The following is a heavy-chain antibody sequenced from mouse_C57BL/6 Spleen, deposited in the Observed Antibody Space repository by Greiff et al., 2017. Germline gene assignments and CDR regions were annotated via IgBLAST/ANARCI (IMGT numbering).Heavy chain of an antibody. CDR3: ARIGPFSKRERCDY. CDR2: IHPNSGST. J-gene: IGHJ2*01. Sequence: QVQLQQPGAELVKPGASVKLSCKASGYTFTSYWMHWVKQRPGQGLEWIGMIHPNSGSTNYNEKFKSKATLTVDKSSSTAYMQLSSLTSEDSAVYYCARIGPFSKRERCDYWGQGTTLTVSS. CDR1: GYTFTSYW. V-gene: IGHV1-64*01. D-gene: IGHD2-5*01.